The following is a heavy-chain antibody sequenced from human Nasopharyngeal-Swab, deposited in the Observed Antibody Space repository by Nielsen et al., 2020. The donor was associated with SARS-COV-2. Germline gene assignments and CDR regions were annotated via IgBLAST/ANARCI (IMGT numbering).Heavy chain of an antibody. Sequence: SVKVSCKASGGTFSSYAISWVRQAPRQGLEWMGRILPILGIANYAQKFQGRVTITADKSTSTAHMELSSLRSEDTAVYYCARGADIVVVAAAGSLDYWGQGTLVTVSS. V-gene: IGHV1-69*04. D-gene: IGHD2-2*01. J-gene: IGHJ4*02. CDR2: ILPILGIA. CDR1: GGTFSSYA. CDR3: ARGADIVVVAAAGSLDY.